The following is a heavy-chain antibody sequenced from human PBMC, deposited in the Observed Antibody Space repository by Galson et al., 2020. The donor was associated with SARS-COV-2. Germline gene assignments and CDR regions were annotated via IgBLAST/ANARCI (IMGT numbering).Heavy chain of an antibody. CDR2: IRSKTIGGSP. CDR3: TRGSPPYFDY. CDR1: ALTFGDYA. J-gene: IGHJ4*02. V-gene: IGHV3-49*03. Sequence: GGSLRLSCTTSALTFGDYAVSWFRQAPGKGLEWLGFIRSKTIGGSPEYAASVKGRFAMSRDDSKSVAYLQMNRLRIDDTAMYYCTRGSPPYFDYWDRGTLVTVSS.